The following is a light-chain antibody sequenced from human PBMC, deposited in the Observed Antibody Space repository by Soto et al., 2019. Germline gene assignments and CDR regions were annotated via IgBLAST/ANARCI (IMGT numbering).Light chain of an antibody. CDR3: QQYYNVPIT. V-gene: IGKV1-33*01. CDR2: DAS. Sequence: DIPMTQSPSSLSASVGDRVTITCQASQDIGNYLNWYQQRPVKAPQLLILDASSLDTGVPSRLSGSGSGTDFTFTISSLQSEDIATYYCQQYYNVPITFGQGTRLDIK. CDR1: QDIGNY. J-gene: IGKJ5*01.